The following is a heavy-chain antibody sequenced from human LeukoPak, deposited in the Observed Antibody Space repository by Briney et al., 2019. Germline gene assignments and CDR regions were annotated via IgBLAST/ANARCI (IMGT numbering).Heavy chain of an antibody. CDR2: ISYDGNNK. Sequence: GGSLRLSCAASGFTFSNYAMHWVRQAPGKGLEWVAVISYDGNNKNYADSVKGRFTISRDNAKNSLYLQMNSLRAEDTAVYYCAREGNIVVVPAPDHVDGIAAAGTADYWGQGTLVTVSS. CDR1: GFTFSNYA. J-gene: IGHJ4*02. D-gene: IGHD6-13*01. CDR3: AREGNIVVVPAPDHVDGIAAAGTADY. V-gene: IGHV3-30*04.